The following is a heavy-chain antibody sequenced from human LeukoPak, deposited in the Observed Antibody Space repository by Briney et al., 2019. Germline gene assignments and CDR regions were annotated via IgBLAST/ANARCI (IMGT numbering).Heavy chain of an antibody. CDR3: ARGPQSGYYYGSGCWYFDL. D-gene: IGHD3-10*01. V-gene: IGHV3-23*03. CDR1: GFTFSSYA. CDR2: IMYSGGST. J-gene: IGHJ2*01. Sequence: GGSLRLSCAASGFTFSSYAMSWVRQAPGKGLQSVSIMYSGGSTDYADSVRGRFSISRDSSQNTVSLQMNSLRVEDTAVYYCARGPQSGYYYGSGCWYFDLWGRGTLVTVSS.